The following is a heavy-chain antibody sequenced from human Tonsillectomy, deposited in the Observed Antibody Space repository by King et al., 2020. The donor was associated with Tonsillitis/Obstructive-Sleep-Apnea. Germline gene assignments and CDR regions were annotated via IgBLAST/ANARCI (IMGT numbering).Heavy chain of an antibody. CDR1: GFSLSTSGVG. V-gene: IGHV2-5*02. CDR2: IRWDDDK. CDR3: AHSDGPFDF. J-gene: IGHJ4*02. Sequence: TLKESGPTLVKPTQTLTLTCTFSGFSLSTSGVGVGWIRQPPGKALEWLAVIRWDDDKLYSPSLKSRLTITKDTSKNQVVLTMTNMDTVDTGKYYCAHSDGPFDFWGQGTLVTVSS. D-gene: IGHD5-24*01.